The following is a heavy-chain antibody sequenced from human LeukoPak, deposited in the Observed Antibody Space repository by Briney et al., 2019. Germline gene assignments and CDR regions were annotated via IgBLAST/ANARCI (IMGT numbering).Heavy chain of an antibody. D-gene: IGHD4-17*01. CDR1: GFSFNNYA. Sequence: GGSLRLSCAASGFSFNNYAMVWVRQTPGKGLEWVSVISAGNDIVYADSVKGRFSISRDSFKNTLYLQMNSLRVEDTAVYYRAKSAPPTTALTRFFDDWGQGTLVTVSS. CDR3: AKSAPPTTALTRFFDD. CDR2: ISAGNDI. J-gene: IGHJ4*02. V-gene: IGHV3-23*01.